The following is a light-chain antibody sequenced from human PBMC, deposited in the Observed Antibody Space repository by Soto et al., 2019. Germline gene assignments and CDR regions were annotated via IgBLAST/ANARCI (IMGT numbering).Light chain of an antibody. CDR2: GAS. CDR1: QSVSSSY. CDR3: QQYCSSPFT. Sequence: EIVLTQSPGTLSLSPGERATLSCRASQSVSSSYLDWYQQKPGQTPRLLFYGASSRATGIPDRFSGSGSGTDFTLTISRLEPEDVAVYYCQQYCSSPFTFGPGTKVDIK. V-gene: IGKV3-20*01. J-gene: IGKJ3*01.